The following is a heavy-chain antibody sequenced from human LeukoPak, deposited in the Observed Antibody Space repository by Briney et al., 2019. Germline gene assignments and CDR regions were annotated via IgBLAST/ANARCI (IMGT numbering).Heavy chain of an antibody. J-gene: IGHJ3*02. V-gene: IGHV4-38-2*01. CDR1: GSSIDSGYY. CDR2: IYHSGST. Sequence: SETLSLTCAVSGSSIDSGYYWGWIRQPPWKGLEWIGYIYHSGSTYYNPSLKSRVTISVDTSKNQFSLKLSSVTAADTAVYYCARAPLGPDAFDIWGQGTMVIVSS. CDR3: ARAPLGPDAFDI.